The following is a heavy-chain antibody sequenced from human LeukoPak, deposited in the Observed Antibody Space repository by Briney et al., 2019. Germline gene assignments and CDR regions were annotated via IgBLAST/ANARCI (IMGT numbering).Heavy chain of an antibody. V-gene: IGHV4-59*01. Sequence: SETLSLTCTVSGGSISSYYWSWIRQPPGKGLEWIGYIYYSGSTNYNPSLKSRVTISVDTSKNQFSLKLSSVTAADTAVYYCARGPYCSSTSCPAGWFDPWGQGTLVTVSS. D-gene: IGHD2-2*01. CDR1: GGSISSYY. J-gene: IGHJ5*02. CDR2: IYYSGST. CDR3: ARGPYCSSTSCPAGWFDP.